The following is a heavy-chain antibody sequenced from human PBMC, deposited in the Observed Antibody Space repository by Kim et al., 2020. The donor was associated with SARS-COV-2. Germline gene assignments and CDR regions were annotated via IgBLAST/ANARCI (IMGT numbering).Heavy chain of an antibody. V-gene: IGHV3-11*01. Sequence: GGSLRLSCEASGFRFSDYYMRWIRQAPGKGLEWVAYINGDGSSMKCADSVNGRFSISSDNANKYLSLQMNSLTPEDTAASYCVREPSHWSQGTLVTVS. CDR1: GFRFSDYY. CDR2: INGDGSSM. CDR3: VREPSH. J-gene: IGHJ4*02.